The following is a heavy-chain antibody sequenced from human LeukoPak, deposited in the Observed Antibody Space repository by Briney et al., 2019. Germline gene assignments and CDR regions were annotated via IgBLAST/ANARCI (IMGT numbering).Heavy chain of an antibody. J-gene: IGHJ6*03. CDR1: GSSISSYY. CDR3: ATIINITMIDNYYMDV. CDR2: IYYSGST. D-gene: IGHD3-22*01. V-gene: IGHV4-59*01. Sequence: SETLSLTCTVSGSSISSYYWSWIRQPPGKGLEWIGYIYYSGSTTYNPSLKSRVTMSVDTPNNQFSLKLSSVTAADTAVYYCATIINITMIDNYYMDVWGKGTTVTVSS.